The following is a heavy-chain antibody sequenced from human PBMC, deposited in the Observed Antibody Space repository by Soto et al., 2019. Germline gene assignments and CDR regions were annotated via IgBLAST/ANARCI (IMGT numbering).Heavy chain of an antibody. CDR2: IYHTGTT. D-gene: IGHD3-22*01. J-gene: IGHJ5*02. Sequence: KSSETLSLTCAVSGDSIISIYHWAWIRQPPGRGLEWIASIYHTGTTYYTPSLKSRVTISLDTSKNQFSLRLSSVTAADTAVYYCARVGPWVPYYYDSSPYTFENWFDPWGQGTLVTVSS. V-gene: IGHV4-38-2*01. CDR1: GDSIISIYH. CDR3: ARVGPWVPYYYDSSPYTFENWFDP.